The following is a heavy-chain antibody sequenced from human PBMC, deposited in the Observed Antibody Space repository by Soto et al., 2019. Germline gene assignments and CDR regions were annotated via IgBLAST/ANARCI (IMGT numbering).Heavy chain of an antibody. D-gene: IGHD5-18*01. V-gene: IGHV3-23*01. CDR3: AKSDLTAMVLPHFDY. J-gene: IGHJ4*02. CDR1: GFTFSSYA. Sequence: GGSLRLSCAASGFTFSSYAMSWVRQAPGKGLEWVSAISGSGVSTYYADSVKGRFTISRDNSKNTLYLQMNSLRAEDTAVYYCAKSDLTAMVLPHFDYWGQGPLVTVPS. CDR2: ISGSGVST.